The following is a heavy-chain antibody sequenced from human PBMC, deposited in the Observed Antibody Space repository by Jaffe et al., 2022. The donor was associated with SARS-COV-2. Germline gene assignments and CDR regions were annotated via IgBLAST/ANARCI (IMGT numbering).Heavy chain of an antibody. CDR3: ASGVGLRVAY. J-gene: IGHJ4*02. D-gene: IGHD2-15*01. Sequence: QVQLVQSGAEVKKPGASVKVACKTSGYKFTSYSIHWVRQAPGQRPEWMGWFNGGDGDRKYAQNFQGRVAITRDTSASTVYMELSRLRSEDTAVYYCASGVGLRVAYWGQGTLVAVSS. CDR2: FNGGDGDR. CDR1: GYKFTSYS. V-gene: IGHV1-3*01.